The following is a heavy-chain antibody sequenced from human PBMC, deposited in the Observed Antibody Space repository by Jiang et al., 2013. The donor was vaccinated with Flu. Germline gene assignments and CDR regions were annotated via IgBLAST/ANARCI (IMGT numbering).Heavy chain of an antibody. V-gene: IGHV1-2*04. CDR3: ARGGFGELRYYYYYGMDV. D-gene: IGHD3-10*01. CDR1: GYTFTGYY. CDR2: INPNSGGT. J-gene: IGHJ6*02. Sequence: SGAEVKKPGASVKVSCKASGYTFTGYYMHWVRQAPGQGLEWMGWINPNSGGTNYAQKFQGWVTMTRDTSISTAYMELSRLRSDDTAVYYXARGGFGELRYYYYYGMDVWGQGTTVTVSS.